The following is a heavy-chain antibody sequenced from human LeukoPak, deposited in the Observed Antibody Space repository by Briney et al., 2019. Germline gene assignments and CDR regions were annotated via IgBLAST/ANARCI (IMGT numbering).Heavy chain of an antibody. D-gene: IGHD2-2*01. CDR1: GFTFSNYG. CDR3: AKDSLGYCSSTSCYGIDY. V-gene: IGHV3-30*18. Sequence: GGSLRLSCAASGFTFSNYGMHWVRQAPGKGLEWVAVISYDGSNKYYADSVKGRFTISRDNSKNTLYLQMNSLRAEDTAVYYCAKDSLGYCSSTSCYGIDYWGQGTLVTVSS. J-gene: IGHJ4*02. CDR2: ISYDGSNK.